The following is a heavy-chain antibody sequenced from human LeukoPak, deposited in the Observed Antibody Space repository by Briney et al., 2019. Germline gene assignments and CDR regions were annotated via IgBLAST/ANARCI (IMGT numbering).Heavy chain of an antibody. V-gene: IGHV4-34*01. CDR3: ARQTVAGTVRDTFDI. J-gene: IGHJ3*02. D-gene: IGHD6-19*01. CDR2: IYYSGST. Sequence: PSETLSLTCAVYGGSFSGYYWSWIRQPPGKGLEWIGSIYYSGSTYYNPSLKSRVTISVDTSKNQFSLKLSSVTAADTAVYYCARQTVAGTVRDTFDIWGQGTMVTVSS. CDR1: GGSFSGYY.